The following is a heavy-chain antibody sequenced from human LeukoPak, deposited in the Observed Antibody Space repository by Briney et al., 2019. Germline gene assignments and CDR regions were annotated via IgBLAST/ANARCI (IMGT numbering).Heavy chain of an antibody. D-gene: IGHD1-7*01. CDR3: ASPRHNWNYPDV. CDR2: ISPNTGDT. J-gene: IGHJ6*02. Sequence: ASVKVSCKASGNAFTDYYLHWVRQAPGQGLEWMGWISPNTGDTNYAQKFQGRVTMTSDTSITTAYMELSSLRSDDTAVYYCASPRHNWNYPDVWGQGTTVTISS. CDR1: GNAFTDYY. V-gene: IGHV1-2*02.